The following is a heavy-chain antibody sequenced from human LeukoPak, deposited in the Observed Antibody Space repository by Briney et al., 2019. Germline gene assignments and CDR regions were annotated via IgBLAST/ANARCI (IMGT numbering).Heavy chain of an antibody. Sequence: GGSLRLSCAASGFTFSSHSKNWVRQAPGKGLEWVSYISSSSSTIYYADSVKGRFTISRDNAKNSLYLQMNSLRAEDTAVYYCARGAYYYEDWGQGTLVTVSA. CDR3: ARGAYYYED. J-gene: IGHJ4*02. V-gene: IGHV3-48*01. D-gene: IGHD3-22*01. CDR2: ISSSSSTI. CDR1: GFTFSSHS.